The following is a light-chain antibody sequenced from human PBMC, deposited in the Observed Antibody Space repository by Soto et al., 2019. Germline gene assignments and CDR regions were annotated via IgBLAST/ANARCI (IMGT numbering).Light chain of an antibody. CDR1: SSNVRGYNY. CDR2: DVS. V-gene: IGLV2-14*01. J-gene: IGLJ1*01. Sequence: QSALTQPASVSGSPGQSITISCTGTSSNVRGYNYDSWYQQHPGKAPKLMIYDVSNRPSGVSNRLSGSKSGNTASLTISGLQAEDEAYYYCSSYTSSSTLLYVFGTGTKLTVL. CDR3: SSYTSSSTLLYV.